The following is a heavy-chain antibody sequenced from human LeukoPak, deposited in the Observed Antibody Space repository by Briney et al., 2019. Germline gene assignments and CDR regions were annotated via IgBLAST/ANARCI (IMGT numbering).Heavy chain of an antibody. Sequence: SETLSLTCTVSGGSISSGDYYWGWIRQPPGKGLEWIGSIYYGGSTYYNPSLKSRVTISVDTSMNQFSLKLSFVTTADTAVYYCARALGYCSGGSCTRGYNWFDPWGQGTLVTVPS. V-gene: IGHV4-39*01. J-gene: IGHJ5*02. CDR3: ARALGYCSGGSCTRGYNWFDP. D-gene: IGHD2-15*01. CDR1: GGSISSGDYY. CDR2: IYYGGST.